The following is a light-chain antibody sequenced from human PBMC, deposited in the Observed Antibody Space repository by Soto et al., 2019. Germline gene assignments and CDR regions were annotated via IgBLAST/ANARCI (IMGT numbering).Light chain of an antibody. CDR3: QSYDSNLKAWV. J-gene: IGLJ3*02. CDR2: GNT. V-gene: IGLV1-40*01. Sequence: QAVVTQPPSVSGAPGQRVTISCTGSSSNIGAGSDVHWYQQLPGTAPKALIYGNTNRPSGVPERFSASQSDTSASLAITGLQAEDEADYYCQSYDSNLKAWVFGGGTKLTVL. CDR1: SSNIGAGSD.